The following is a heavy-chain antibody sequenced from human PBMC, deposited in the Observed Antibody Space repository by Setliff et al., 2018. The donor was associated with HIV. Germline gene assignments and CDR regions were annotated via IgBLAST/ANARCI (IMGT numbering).Heavy chain of an antibody. V-gene: IGHV1-8*01. CDR1: ATFTNVD. J-gene: IGHJ2*01. CDR3: ARDHHSGRGSNFPWYSDL. D-gene: IGHD1-26*01. Sequence: ASVKVSCKASATFTNVDIHWLRRATGQGLEWMGWMNPNSGVSGYGQKFQGRVTITRDTSISTAYMELSSLTSEDTAVYYCARDHHSGRGSNFPWYSDLWGGGTLVTVSS. CDR2: MNPNSGVS.